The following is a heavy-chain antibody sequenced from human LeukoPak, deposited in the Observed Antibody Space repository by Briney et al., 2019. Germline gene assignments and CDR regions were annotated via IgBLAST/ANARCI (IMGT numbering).Heavy chain of an antibody. D-gene: IGHD3-16*01. CDR2: IYYSGTT. CDR1: GGSISSSSYY. V-gene: IGHV4-39*07. CDR3: ARVGYWFDP. Sequence: SETLSLTCTVSGGSISSSSYYWGWIRQPPGKGLEWIGSIYYSGTTYYNPSLKSRVTISVDTSKNQFSLKLSSVTAADTAVYYCARVGYWFDPWGQGTLVTVSS. J-gene: IGHJ5*02.